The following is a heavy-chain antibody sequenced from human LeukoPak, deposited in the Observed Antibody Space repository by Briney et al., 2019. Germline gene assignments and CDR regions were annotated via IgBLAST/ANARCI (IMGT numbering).Heavy chain of an antibody. J-gene: IGHJ4*02. Sequence: SVKVSCKASGGTFSSYAISWVRQAPGQGLERMGGIIPIFGTANYAQKFQGRVTITADESTSTAYMELSSLRSEDTAVYYCARRTGSFTYYFDYWGQGTLVTVSS. V-gene: IGHV1-69*13. CDR2: IIPIFGTA. CDR3: ARRTGSFTYYFDY. CDR1: GGTFSSYA. D-gene: IGHD1-14*01.